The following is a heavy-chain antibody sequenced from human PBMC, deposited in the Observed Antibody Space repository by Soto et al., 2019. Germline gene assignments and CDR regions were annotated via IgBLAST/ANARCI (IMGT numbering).Heavy chain of an antibody. J-gene: IGHJ3*02. CDR3: ASISPFRHVIQATAAAGRRDATFDI. CDR1: GFTFSIYA. V-gene: IGHV3-30*04. CDR2: ISYDGSQK. Sequence: QVHLVESGGGVVQPGGSLRLSCAASGFTFSIYAMHWVRQAPGKGLEWVAVISYDGSQKYSTESVKGRFTISRDNSRSTLFLQMDSLRTADTAVYYCASISPFRHVIQATAAAGRRDATFDIWGPGTLVSVSS. D-gene: IGHD6-13*01.